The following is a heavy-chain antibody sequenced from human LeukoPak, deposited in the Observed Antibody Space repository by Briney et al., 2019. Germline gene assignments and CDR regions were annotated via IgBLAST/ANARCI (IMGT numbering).Heavy chain of an antibody. CDR1: GYTFTSYY. D-gene: IGHD3-22*01. V-gene: IGHV1-69*06. CDR3: ARDPLYYYDSSGYVGGDY. J-gene: IGHJ4*02. Sequence: SVKVSCKASGYTFTSYYMHWVRQAPGQGLEWMGGINPIFGTANYAQKFQGRVTITADKSTSTPYMELSSLRSEDTAVYYCARDPLYYYDSSGYVGGDYWGQGTLVTVSS. CDR2: INPIFGTA.